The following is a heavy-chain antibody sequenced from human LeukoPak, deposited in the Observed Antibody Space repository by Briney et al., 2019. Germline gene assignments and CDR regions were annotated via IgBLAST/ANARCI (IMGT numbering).Heavy chain of an antibody. D-gene: IGHD3-10*01. Sequence: PGRSLRLSCAASGFTFDDYVIHWGRQPPGKGLGGGSGISWNSGSKSYPDSVKGGFTISRDNAKNSLYLQMTGLTAENTALYSCAKDAAQILWFGKTWFDPWGERTLVTVSS. CDR2: ISWNSGSK. J-gene: IGHJ5*02. CDR3: AKDAAQILWFGKTWFDP. V-gene: IGHV3-9*01. CDR1: GFTFDDYV.